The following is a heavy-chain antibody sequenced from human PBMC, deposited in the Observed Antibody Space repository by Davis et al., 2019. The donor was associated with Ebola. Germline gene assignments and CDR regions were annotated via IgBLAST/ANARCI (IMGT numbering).Heavy chain of an antibody. J-gene: IGHJ6*02. V-gene: IGHV4-59*11. CDR3: ARLVLVQGVTHFYYYYGMDV. CDR1: GGSISSHY. CDR2: IYYGGST. Sequence: PSETLSLTCTVSGGSISSHYWSWIRQPPGKGLEWIGYIYYGGSTNYNPSLKSRVTISVDTSKNQFSLKLSSVTAADTAVYYCARLVLVQGVTHFYYYYGMDVWGQGTTVTVSS. D-gene: IGHD3-10*01.